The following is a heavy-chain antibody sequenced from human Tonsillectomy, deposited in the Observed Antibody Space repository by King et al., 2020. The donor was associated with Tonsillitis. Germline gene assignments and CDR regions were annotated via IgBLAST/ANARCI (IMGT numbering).Heavy chain of an antibody. CDR1: GFTFDDYA. D-gene: IGHD6-13*01. Sequence: DVQLVESGGGLVQPGRSLRLSCAASGFTFDDYAMHWVRQAPGKGLEWGSGISWSTGTTGYADSVKGRFTISRDNAKHSLFLQMNSLRAEDTALYYCAKDTSSWPRSFDYWGQGTLVTVSS. CDR3: AKDTSSWPRSFDY. CDR2: ISWSTGTT. J-gene: IGHJ4*02. V-gene: IGHV3-9*01.